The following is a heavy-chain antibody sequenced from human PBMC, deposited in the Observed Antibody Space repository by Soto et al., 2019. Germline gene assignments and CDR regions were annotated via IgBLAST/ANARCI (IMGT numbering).Heavy chain of an antibody. V-gene: IGHV1-46*01. CDR2: INPSGGST. CDR3: SRPPYPGFLYSLCYPLDY. D-gene: IGHD3-10*02. CDR1: GYTFTSYY. Sequence: QVQLVQSGAEVKKPGASVKISCKASGYTFTSYYMHWVRQAPGQGLEWMGIINPSGGSTNYAQKLQGRVAMTRDTSTSTVYMELNSPRSEDTAVYYCSRPPYPGFLYSLCYPLDYWGQGTLVTLSS. J-gene: IGHJ4*02.